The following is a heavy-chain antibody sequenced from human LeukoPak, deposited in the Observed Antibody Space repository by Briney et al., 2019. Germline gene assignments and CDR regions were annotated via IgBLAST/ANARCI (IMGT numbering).Heavy chain of an antibody. D-gene: IGHD6-19*01. CDR3: ARFQGIGSQRYYFDN. J-gene: IGHJ4*02. CDR1: GDSVSSHSAA. CDR2: TYYRSKWYN. Sequence: ASQTLSLTCAISGDSVSSHSAAWNWIRQSPSRGLEWLGRTYYRSKWYNDYAVSVKIRITINPDTSKNQFSLQLNSVTPEDTAVYYCARFQGIGSQRYYFDNWGQGALVTVSS. V-gene: IGHV6-1*01.